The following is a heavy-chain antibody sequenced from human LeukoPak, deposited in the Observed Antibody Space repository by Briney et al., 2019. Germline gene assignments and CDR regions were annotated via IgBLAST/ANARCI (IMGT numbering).Heavy chain of an antibody. D-gene: IGHD5-18*01. V-gene: IGHV3-33*01. J-gene: IGHJ4*02. Sequence: GRSLRPSCAASGFTFSSYGMHWVRQAPGKGLEWVAVIWYDGSNKYYADSVKGRFTISRDNSKNTLYLQMNSLRAEDTAVYYCARDGTAMDALDYWGQGTLVTVSS. CDR3: ARDGTAMDALDY. CDR1: GFTFSSYG. CDR2: IWYDGSNK.